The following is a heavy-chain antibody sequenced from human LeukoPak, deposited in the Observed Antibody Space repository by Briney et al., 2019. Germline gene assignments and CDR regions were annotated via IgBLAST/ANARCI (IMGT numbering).Heavy chain of an antibody. CDR2: ISSSSSYT. D-gene: IGHD3-9*01. CDR3: ASLRTNYDILTGPFDY. Sequence: GGSLRLSCAASGFTFSDYYMSWIRQAPGKGLEWVSYISSSSSYTNYADSVKGRFTISRDNAKNSLYLQMNSLRAEDTAVYYCASLRTNYDILTGPFDYWGQGTLVTVSP. CDR1: GFTFSDYY. J-gene: IGHJ4*02. V-gene: IGHV3-11*06.